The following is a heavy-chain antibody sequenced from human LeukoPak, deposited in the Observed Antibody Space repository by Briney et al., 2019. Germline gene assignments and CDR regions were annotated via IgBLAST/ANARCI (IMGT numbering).Heavy chain of an antibody. CDR1: GFTFSSYG. CDR2: IWYDGSNK. J-gene: IGHJ3*02. Sequence: GGSPRLSCAASGFTFSSYGMHWVRQAPGKGLEWVAVIWYDGSNKYYADSVKGRFTISRDNSKNTLYLQMNSLRAEDTAVYYCARSRIVGATTGVDDAFDIWGQGTMVTVSS. CDR3: ARSRIVGATTGVDDAFDI. V-gene: IGHV3-33*01. D-gene: IGHD1-26*01.